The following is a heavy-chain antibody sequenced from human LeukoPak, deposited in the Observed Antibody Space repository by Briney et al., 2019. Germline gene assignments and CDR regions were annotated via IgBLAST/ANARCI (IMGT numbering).Heavy chain of an antibody. D-gene: IGHD3-3*01. J-gene: IGHJ6*03. CDR1: GGSISSYY. CDR3: ARDGRMDGDFRSGPPRGNYYMDV. CDR2: IYTSGST. V-gene: IGHV4-4*07. Sequence: PSETLSLTCTVSGGSISSYYWSWIRQPAGKGLEWIGRIYTSGSTNYNPSLKSRVTISVDKSKNQFSLKLSSVTAADTAVYYCARDGRMDGDFRSGPPRGNYYMDVWGKGTTVTVSS.